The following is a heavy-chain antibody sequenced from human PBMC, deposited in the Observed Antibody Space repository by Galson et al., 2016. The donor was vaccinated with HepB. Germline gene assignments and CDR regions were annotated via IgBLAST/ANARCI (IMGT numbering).Heavy chain of an antibody. Sequence: CAISGDSVSSNSAGWYWIRQSPSRGLEWLGRTYYRSKWHFDYAESVESRIAINPDTAKNQFSLQLNSVTPEDTSICYCARSYLLGRGFGSWGQGTLVTVSS. J-gene: IGHJ4*02. D-gene: IGHD7-27*01. CDR1: GDSVSSNSAG. V-gene: IGHV6-1*01. CDR2: TYYRSKWHF. CDR3: ARSYLLGRGFGS.